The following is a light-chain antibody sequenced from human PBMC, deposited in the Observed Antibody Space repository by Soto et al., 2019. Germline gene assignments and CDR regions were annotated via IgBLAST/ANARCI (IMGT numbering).Light chain of an antibody. V-gene: IGKV1-33*01. J-gene: IGKJ1*01. CDR3: QQYDNLLTWT. CDR1: QDISNY. Sequence: DIQMTQSPSSLSASVGDRVTITCQASQDISNYLNWYQQKQGKAPKLLIYDASNLETGVPSRFSGSGSGTDFTFTISSLQPEDIATYYCQQYDNLLTWTFGQGTKVEIK. CDR2: DAS.